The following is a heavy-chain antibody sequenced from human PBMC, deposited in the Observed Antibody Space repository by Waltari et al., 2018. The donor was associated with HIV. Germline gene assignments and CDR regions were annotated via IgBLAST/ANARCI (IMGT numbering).Heavy chain of an antibody. CDR1: GFAFVSYA. CDR2: SDGSGTKS. J-gene: IGHJ4*02. D-gene: IGHD3-22*01. Sequence: EVQLMESGGGLVQPGGSRRLSCAASGFAFVSYAITWVRQSPERGLEWVAASDGSGTKSFYADSVKGRFTLSRDNSKNTVFLQMNSLRAADTAIYYCAKAFYEDTAYYYDLWGRGTRVTVSS. V-gene: IGHV3-23*01. CDR3: AKAFYEDTAYYYDL.